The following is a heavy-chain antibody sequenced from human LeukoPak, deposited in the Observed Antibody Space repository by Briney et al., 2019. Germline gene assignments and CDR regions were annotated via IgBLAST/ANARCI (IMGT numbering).Heavy chain of an antibody. J-gene: IGHJ2*01. Sequence: PGESLRLSCAASGFTFSSYAMSWVRQAPGQGLEWLSAISGSGFSTHYADSVKGRFTISRDNSKTTLFLQMNSLRAEDTALYYCAKDIEVAITGHYFDLWGRGTLVAVSS. CDR2: ISGSGFST. CDR3: AKDIEVAITGHYFDL. D-gene: IGHD3-22*01. V-gene: IGHV3-23*01. CDR1: GFTFSSYA.